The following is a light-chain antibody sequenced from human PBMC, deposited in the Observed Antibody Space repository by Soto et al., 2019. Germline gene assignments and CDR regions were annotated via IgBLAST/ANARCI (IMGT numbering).Light chain of an antibody. J-gene: IGLJ1*01. V-gene: IGLV2-23*02. CDR3: CSYAGSSTFPYV. CDR1: SSDVGSYNL. Sequence: QSALTQPASVSGSPGQSITISCTGTSSDVGSYNLVSWYQQHPGKAPKLMIYEASKRPSGVSNRFSGSKSGNTASLTISGLQAEDEADYYCCSYAGSSTFPYVFGTGTKLTVL. CDR2: EAS.